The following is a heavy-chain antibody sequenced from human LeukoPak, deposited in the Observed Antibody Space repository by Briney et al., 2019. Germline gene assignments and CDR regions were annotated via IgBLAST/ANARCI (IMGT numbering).Heavy chain of an antibody. V-gene: IGHV4-59*01. CDR2: IYYSGST. CDR3: ARLEKYYDFWSGYYTRTGRFDP. D-gene: IGHD3-3*01. J-gene: IGHJ5*02. Sequence: SETLSLTCTVSGGSISSYYWSWIRQPPGKGLEWIGYIYYSGSTNYNPSPKSRVTISVDTSKNQFSLKLSSVTAADTAVYYCARLEKYYDFWSGYYTRTGRFDPWGQGTLVTVSS. CDR1: GGSISSYY.